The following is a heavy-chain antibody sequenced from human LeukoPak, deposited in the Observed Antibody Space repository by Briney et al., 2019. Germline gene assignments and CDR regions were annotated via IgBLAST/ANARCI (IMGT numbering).Heavy chain of an antibody. CDR3: ARGGGRHVEY. J-gene: IGHJ4*02. V-gene: IGHV3-7*05. Sequence: PGGALILSCAAPGFNFSSYWMSWVRQAPGKVLERVGKIKEEGSEKNYVDSVKGRFTISRDNAKNSLYLQMNSLRAEDTAVYYCARGGGRHVEYWGQGNLVTVSS. CDR2: IKEEGSEK. CDR1: GFNFSSYW. D-gene: IGHD2/OR15-2a*01.